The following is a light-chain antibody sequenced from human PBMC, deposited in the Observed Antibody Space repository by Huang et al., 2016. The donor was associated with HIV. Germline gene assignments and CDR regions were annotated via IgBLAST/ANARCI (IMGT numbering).Light chain of an antibody. CDR2: GAS. V-gene: IGKV3-15*01. CDR3: QQYNNWPRT. Sequence: ERVMTQSPDTLSVSPGERATLSCRASQGVSSNLAWYQQKPGQAPRLLIYGASTRGTGIPARCSGSGSETDFTLTIRSLQSEDSAVYYCQQYNNWPRTFGQGTKLEIK. J-gene: IGKJ2*01. CDR1: QGVSSN.